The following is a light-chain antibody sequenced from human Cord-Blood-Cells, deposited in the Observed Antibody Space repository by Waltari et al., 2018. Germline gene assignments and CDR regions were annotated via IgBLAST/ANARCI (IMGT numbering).Light chain of an antibody. CDR1: QSVSSSY. V-gene: IGKV3-20*01. Sequence: EIALTQSPGTLSLSPGESATLPCRASQSVSSSYLAWYQQKPGQAPRLLIYGASSRATGIPDRFSGSGSGTDFTLTISRLEPEDFAVYYCQQYGSSPFTFGPGTKVDIK. J-gene: IGKJ3*01. CDR3: QQYGSSPFT. CDR2: GAS.